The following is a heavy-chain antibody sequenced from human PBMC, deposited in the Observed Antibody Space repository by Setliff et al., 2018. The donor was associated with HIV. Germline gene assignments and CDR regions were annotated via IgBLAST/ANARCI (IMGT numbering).Heavy chain of an antibody. V-gene: IGHV1-69*13. Sequence: GASVKVSCKASGGTFTTYAISWVRQAPGQGLEWMGGIIPIFGTANYAQKFQGRVTITADESTSTAYMELSSLRSEDTAVYYCARPTGGYSGSWSYIDAFDIWGQGTMVTVSS. D-gene: IGHD3-10*01. J-gene: IGHJ3*02. CDR3: ARPTGGYSGSWSYIDAFDI. CDR1: GGTFTTYA. CDR2: IIPIFGTA.